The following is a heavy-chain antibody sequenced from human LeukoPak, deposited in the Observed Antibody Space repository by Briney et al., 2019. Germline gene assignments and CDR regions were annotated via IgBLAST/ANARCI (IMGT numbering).Heavy chain of an antibody. Sequence: SVKVSCKASGGTFSSYAISWVRQDPGQGLEWMGGIIPIFGTANYAQKFQGRVTITADESTSTAYMELSSLRSEDTAVYYCARFLVATGSLDYWGQGTLVTVSS. CDR1: GGTFSSYA. CDR2: IIPIFGTA. V-gene: IGHV1-69*01. CDR3: ARFLVATGSLDY. J-gene: IGHJ4*02. D-gene: IGHD5-12*01.